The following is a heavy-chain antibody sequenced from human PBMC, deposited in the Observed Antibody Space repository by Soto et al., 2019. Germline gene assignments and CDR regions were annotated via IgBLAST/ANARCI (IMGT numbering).Heavy chain of an antibody. CDR3: ERDKADYYYDRSGISRHSNFDY. V-gene: IGHV1-69*13. D-gene: IGHD3-22*01. Sequence: SVKVSCKASGGTFSSYAISWVRQAPGQGLEWMGGIIPIFGTANYAQKFQGRVTITADESTSTAYMELSSLRPEDTAVYYCERDKADYYYDRSGISRHSNFDYWGQGTLVTVSS. CDR1: GGTFSSYA. J-gene: IGHJ4*02. CDR2: IIPIFGTA.